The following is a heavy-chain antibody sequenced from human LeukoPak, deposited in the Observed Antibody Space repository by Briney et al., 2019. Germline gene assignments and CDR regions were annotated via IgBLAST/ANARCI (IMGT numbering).Heavy chain of an antibody. CDR1: GFTFDDYA. J-gene: IGHJ3*02. Sequence: GRSLRLSCAASGFTFDDYALHWVRQPAGKGLEWVSGICWNSGSIGYADSVKGRFTISRDNAKNSLYLQMNSLRAEDTALYYCAKDRDGAFDIWGQGTMVTVSS. CDR3: AKDRDGAFDI. CDR2: ICWNSGSI. V-gene: IGHV3-9*01.